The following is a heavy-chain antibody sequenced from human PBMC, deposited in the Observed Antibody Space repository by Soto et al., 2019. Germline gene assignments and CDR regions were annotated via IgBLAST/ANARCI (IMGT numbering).Heavy chain of an antibody. Sequence: QVQLVQSGAEVKKPGSSVKVSCKASGGTFSSYAISWVRQAPGQGLEWMGGIIPIFGTANYAQKFQGRVTITADESTSTAYRELSSLSSEDTAVYYCARERIDCSSTSCYSDYWGHGSLVAVSS. J-gene: IGHJ4*01. CDR3: ARERIDCSSTSCYSDY. D-gene: IGHD2-2*01. CDR2: IIPIFGTA. CDR1: GGTFSSYA. V-gene: IGHV1-69*01.